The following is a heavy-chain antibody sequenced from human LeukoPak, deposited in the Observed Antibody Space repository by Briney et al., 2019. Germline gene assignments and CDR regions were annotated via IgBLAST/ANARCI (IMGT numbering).Heavy chain of an antibody. CDR3: ARAGLGIADF. J-gene: IGHJ4*02. CDR1: GGSFSGYY. V-gene: IGHV4-34*01. Sequence: SETLSLTCAVYGGSFSGYYWSWIRQPPGKGPEWIGEINHSGSTNYNPSLKSRVTISVDTSKNQFSLKLSSVTAADTAVYYCARAGLGIADFWGQGTLVTVSS. CDR2: INHSGST. D-gene: IGHD7-27*01.